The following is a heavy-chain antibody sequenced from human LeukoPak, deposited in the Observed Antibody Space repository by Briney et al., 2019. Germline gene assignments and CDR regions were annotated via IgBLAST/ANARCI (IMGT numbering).Heavy chain of an antibody. CDR3: AIDTMITFGGVIVMSNYFDY. V-gene: IGHV1-2*02. Sequence: GASVKVSCKASGYTFTSYYMHWVRQAPGQGLEWMGWINPNSGGTNYAQKFQGRVTMTRDTSISTAYMELSRLRSDDTAVYYCAIDTMITFGGVIVMSNYFDYWGQGTLVTVSS. CDR1: GYTFTSYY. CDR2: INPNSGGT. J-gene: IGHJ4*02. D-gene: IGHD3-16*02.